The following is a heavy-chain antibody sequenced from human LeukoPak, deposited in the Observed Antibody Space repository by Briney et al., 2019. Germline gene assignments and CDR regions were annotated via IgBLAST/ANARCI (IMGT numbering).Heavy chain of an antibody. CDR2: IYHSGST. CDR3: ARGHKRVWFGEGNWFDP. V-gene: IGHV4-4*02. D-gene: IGHD3-10*01. J-gene: IGHJ5*02. Sequence: SETLSLTCAVSGGSISSSNWWSWVRQPPGKGLEWIGEIYHSGSTNYNPSLKSRVTIDKSKNQFSLKLSSVTAADTAVYYCARGHKRVWFGEGNWFDPWGQGTLVTVSS. CDR1: GGSISSSNW.